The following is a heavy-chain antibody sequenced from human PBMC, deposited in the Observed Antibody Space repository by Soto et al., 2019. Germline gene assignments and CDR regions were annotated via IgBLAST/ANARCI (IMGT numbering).Heavy chain of an antibody. CDR2: FYDSGTS. Sequence: QVQLQESGPGLVKPSQTLSLTCTVSGDSISDVEYYWSWVRQTPREGLEWIGAFYDSGTSYYSPSLKSRMTISVDSSKNQFSLTLTSVTAADTAVYYCARGTRDYFDTTGPGYGMDVWGQGTTVTVSS. CDR3: ARGTRDYFDTTGPGYGMDV. V-gene: IGHV4-30-4*01. D-gene: IGHD3-22*01. J-gene: IGHJ6*02. CDR1: GDSISDVEYY.